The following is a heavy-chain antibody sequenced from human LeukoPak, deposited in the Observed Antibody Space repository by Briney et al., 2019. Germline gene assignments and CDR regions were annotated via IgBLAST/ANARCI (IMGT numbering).Heavy chain of an antibody. CDR1: GYTFTSYD. D-gene: IGHD5-18*01. J-gene: IGHJ4*02. V-gene: IGHV1-8*03. CDR3: ARVNTAMAGDY. Sequence: ASVKISCKASGYTFTSYDINWVRQATGQGLEWMGWMNPNSGNTGYAQKFQGRVTITRNTSISTAYMELSSLRSEDTAVYYCARVNTAMAGDYWGQGTLVTVSS. CDR2: MNPNSGNT.